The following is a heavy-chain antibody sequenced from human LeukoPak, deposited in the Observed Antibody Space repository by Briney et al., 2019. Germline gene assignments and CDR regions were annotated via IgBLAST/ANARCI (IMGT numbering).Heavy chain of an antibody. CDR3: ARDSGVTIFGVVIYDAFDI. Sequence: VASVKVSCKASGYTFTSYYIHWVRQAPGQGLEYMGIIRPSGSTAYAQKFQGRVTMTRDTSTSTVYMELSSLRSEDTAVYYCARDSGVTIFGVVIYDAFDIWGQGTMVTVSS. V-gene: IGHV1-46*01. CDR1: GYTFTSYY. J-gene: IGHJ3*02. D-gene: IGHD3-3*01. CDR2: IRPSGST.